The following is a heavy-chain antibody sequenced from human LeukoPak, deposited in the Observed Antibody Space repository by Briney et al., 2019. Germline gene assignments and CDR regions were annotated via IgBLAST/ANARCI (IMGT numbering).Heavy chain of an antibody. J-gene: IGHJ5*02. CDR3: ARGGRFVSRGYNWFDP. CDR2: INPNSGGT. D-gene: IGHD2-15*01. V-gene: IGHV1-2*02. CDR1: GYPFTGYY. Sequence: ASVKVSCKASGYPFTGYYMHWVRQAPGQGLEWMGWINPNSGGTNYAQKFQGRVTMTRDTSISTAYMELRRLRSDHTAVYYCARGGRFVSRGYNWFDPWGQGTLVTVSS.